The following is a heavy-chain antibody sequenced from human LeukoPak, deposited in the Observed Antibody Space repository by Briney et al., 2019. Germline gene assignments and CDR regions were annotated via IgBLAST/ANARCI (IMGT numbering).Heavy chain of an antibody. CDR3: ARDRRGGGSIAARAFDY. CDR1: GFTFSSHA. V-gene: IGHV3-30*04. CDR2: ISYEGTHK. J-gene: IGHJ4*02. D-gene: IGHD6-6*01. Sequence: GGSLRLSCAASGFTFSSHAMHWVRQAPGKGLEWVALISYEGTHKYYADSVKGRFTISRDNAKNSLYLQMNSLRAEDTAVYYCARDRRGGGSIAARAFDYWGQGTLVTVSS.